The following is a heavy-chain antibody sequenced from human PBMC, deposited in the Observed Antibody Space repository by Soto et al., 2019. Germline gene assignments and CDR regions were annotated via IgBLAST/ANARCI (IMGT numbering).Heavy chain of an antibody. Sequence: PGGSLRLSCAASGFTFSNYAMNWVRQAPGKGLEWVSSISSSSSYIYYADSVKGRFTISRDNAKNSLYLQMNSLRAEDTAVYYCARDYPSSGWNWTVLTFDGSHDAFDIWGQGTMVTGSS. D-gene: IGHD6-19*01. CDR2: ISSSSSYI. CDR3: ARDYPSSGWNWTVLTFDGSHDAFDI. CDR1: GFTFSNYA. J-gene: IGHJ3*02. V-gene: IGHV3-21*01.